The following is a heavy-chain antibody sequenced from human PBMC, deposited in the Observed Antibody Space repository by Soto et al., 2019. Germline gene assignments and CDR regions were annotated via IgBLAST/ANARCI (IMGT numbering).Heavy chain of an antibody. V-gene: IGHV4-34*01. CDR3: ARVGEYSSYDY. D-gene: IGHD5-18*01. Sequence: QVQLQQWGAGLLKPSETLSLTCAVYGGSFSGYYWSWIRQPPGKGLEWIGEINHSGSTNYNPSLKSRVTISVDTSKNQFSRKLSSVTAADTAVYYCARVGEYSSYDYWGQGTLVTVSS. CDR2: INHSGST. CDR1: GGSFSGYY. J-gene: IGHJ4*02.